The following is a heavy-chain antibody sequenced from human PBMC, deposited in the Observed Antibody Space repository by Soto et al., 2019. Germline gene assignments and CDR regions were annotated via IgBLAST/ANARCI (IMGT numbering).Heavy chain of an antibody. V-gene: IGHV3-33*01. CDR1: GFPFSSYG. Sequence: QVQLVESGGGVVQPGRSLRLSCAASGFPFSSYGMHWVRQAPGKGLEGVAVIWSDGSNKYYADSVKGRFTISRDNSKDTLYLHMNSLRAEDTALYYCARDRGTAMAHFDYWGQGTLVTVSS. J-gene: IGHJ4*02. CDR2: IWSDGSNK. D-gene: IGHD5-18*01. CDR3: ARDRGTAMAHFDY.